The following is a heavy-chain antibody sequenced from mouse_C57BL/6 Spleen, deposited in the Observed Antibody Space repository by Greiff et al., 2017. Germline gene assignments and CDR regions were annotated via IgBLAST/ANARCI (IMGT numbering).Heavy chain of an antibody. Sequence: VMLVESGPGLVQPSQSLSITCTVSGFSLTSYGVHWVRQSPGKGLEWLGVLWSGGSTGYNAAFISRLSISKDNSKSQVFFKMNSLQADDTAIDYCARNCDYEGAMDYWGQGTSVTVSS. CDR2: LWSGGST. V-gene: IGHV2-2*01. J-gene: IGHJ4*01. D-gene: IGHD2-4*01. CDR3: ARNCDYEGAMDY. CDR1: GFSLTSYG.